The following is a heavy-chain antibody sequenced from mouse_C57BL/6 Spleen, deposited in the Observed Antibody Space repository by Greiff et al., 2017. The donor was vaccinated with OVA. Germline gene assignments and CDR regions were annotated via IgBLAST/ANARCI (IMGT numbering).Heavy chain of an antibody. CDR3: ARPHYAYFDY. J-gene: IGHJ2*01. CDR2: ISSGSSTI. D-gene: IGHD1-1*01. Sequence: DVQLVESGGGLVKPGGSLKLSCAASGFTFSDYGMHWVRQAPEKGLEWVAYISSGSSTIYYADTVKGRFTISRDNAKNTLFLQMTSLRSEDTAMYYCARPHYAYFDYWGQGTTLTVSS. CDR1: GFTFSDYG. V-gene: IGHV5-17*01.